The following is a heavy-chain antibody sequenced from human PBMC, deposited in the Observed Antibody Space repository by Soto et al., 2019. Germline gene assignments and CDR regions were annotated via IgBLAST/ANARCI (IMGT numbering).Heavy chain of an antibody. V-gene: IGHV4-39*07. J-gene: IGHJ4*02. CDR2: IYYSGST. CDR3: SREPGMPSAGFDY. Sequence: PSETLSLTCTVSGGSISSSSYYWGWIRQPPGKGLEWIGNIYYSGSTYYNPSLKSRVTISVDTSKNQFSLKLNSVTAADTAVYYCSREPGMPSAGFDYWGQGTLVTV. CDR1: GGSISSSSYY. D-gene: IGHD6-13*01.